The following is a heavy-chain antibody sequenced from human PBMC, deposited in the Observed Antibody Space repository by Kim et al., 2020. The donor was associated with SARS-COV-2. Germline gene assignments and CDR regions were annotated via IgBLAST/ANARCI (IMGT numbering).Heavy chain of an antibody. Sequence: GGSLRLSRAASGYSINTFAMSWVRQAPGKGLEWVSAITKYDGRTYYADSVRGRFTISRDNSKNTVYLQMDSLRAEDTGLYYCAKDHPSSGWPTFDYWGQG. CDR2: ITKYDGRT. CDR3: AKDHPSSGWPTFDY. CDR1: GYSINTFA. V-gene: IGHV3-23*01. D-gene: IGHD6-19*01. J-gene: IGHJ4*02.